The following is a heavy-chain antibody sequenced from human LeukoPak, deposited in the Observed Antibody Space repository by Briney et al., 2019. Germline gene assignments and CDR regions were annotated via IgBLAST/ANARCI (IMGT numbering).Heavy chain of an antibody. CDR3: ARDYIGGWNDH. D-gene: IGHD3-16*01. V-gene: IGHV3-7*01. CDR1: GFTFISYW. Sequence: GGSLRLSCSASGFTFISYWMSWVRQTTGKGLECVAKIREDVNEKFYVDSVKVRFTISRDNAKTSVYLQMNSLRVEDTAVYFCARDYIGGWNDHWGQGPLVTVSS. CDR2: IREDVNEK. J-gene: IGHJ4*02.